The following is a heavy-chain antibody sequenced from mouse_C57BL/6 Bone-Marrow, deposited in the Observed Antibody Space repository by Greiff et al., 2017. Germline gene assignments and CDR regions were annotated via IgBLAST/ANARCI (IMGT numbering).Heavy chain of an antibody. CDR2: IYPTSGLT. J-gene: IGHJ2*01. V-gene: IGHV1-55*01. D-gene: IGHD4-1*01. CDR1: GYTFTSYW. CDR3: ARAGPLGRSVDY. Sequence: QVQLQQPGAELVKPGASVKMSCKASGYTFTSYWITWVKQRPGQGLEWIGDIYPTSGLTNYNEKFKSKAILTVDTSSNTAYMQLSSLTSEDSAVFYCARAGPLGRSVDYWGQGTTLTVSS.